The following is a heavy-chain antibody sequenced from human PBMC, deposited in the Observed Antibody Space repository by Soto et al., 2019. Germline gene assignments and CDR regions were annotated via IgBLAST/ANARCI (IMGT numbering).Heavy chain of an antibody. CDR2: IYHSGRT. V-gene: IGHV4-4*02. CDR3: ARRTTVTRDWFDP. CDR1: GDSIITSSW. Sequence: SETLSLTCVVSGDSIITSSWWTWVRQSPGKGLEWIGEIYHSGRTDYNPSLKSRVTISVDKSKSQFSLQLTSVTAADTAVYFCARRTTVTRDWFDPWGQGTLVTVS. J-gene: IGHJ5*02. D-gene: IGHD4-17*01.